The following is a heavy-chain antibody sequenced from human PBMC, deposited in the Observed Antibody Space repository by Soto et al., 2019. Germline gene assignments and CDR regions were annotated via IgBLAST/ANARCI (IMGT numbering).Heavy chain of an antibody. CDR2: IYYRGST. CDR1: GGSISSYY. V-gene: IGHV4-59*01. J-gene: IGHJ3*02. D-gene: IGHD6-19*01. CDR3: ARDMYSSGVPHAFDI. Sequence: SETLSLTCIVSGGSISSYYWSWIRQPPGKGLEWIGYIYYRGSTSYNPSLKSRVTISVDTSKNQFSLKLTSVSAADTAVYYCARDMYSSGVPHAFDIWGQGTMVTVSS.